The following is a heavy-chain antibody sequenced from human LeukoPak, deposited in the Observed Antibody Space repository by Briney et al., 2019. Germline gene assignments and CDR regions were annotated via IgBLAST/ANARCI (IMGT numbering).Heavy chain of an antibody. CDR3: AREKMATITGTGYFDY. CDR2: IYYSGST. J-gene: IGHJ4*02. V-gene: IGHV4-59*01. Sequence: SETLSLTCTVSGGSISSYYWSWIRQPPGTGLEWIGYIYYSGSTNYNPSLKSRVTISVDTSKNQFSLKLSSVTAADTAVYYCAREKMATITGTGYFDYWGQGTLVTVSS. CDR1: GGSISSYY. D-gene: IGHD5-24*01.